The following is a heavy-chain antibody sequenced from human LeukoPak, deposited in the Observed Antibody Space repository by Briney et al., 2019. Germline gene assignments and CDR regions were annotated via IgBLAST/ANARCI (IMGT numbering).Heavy chain of an antibody. CDR1: GYTFTSYG. J-gene: IGHJ4*02. CDR2: ISAYNDNT. CDR3: ARDLRLEVAGLIDY. Sequence: ASVKVSCKASGYTFTSYGISWVRQAPGQGLEWMGWISAYNDNTNYAQKLQGRVTMTTDTSTSTAYMELRSLRSDDTAVYYCARDLRLEVAGLIDYWGQGTLVTVSS. D-gene: IGHD6-19*01. V-gene: IGHV1-18*01.